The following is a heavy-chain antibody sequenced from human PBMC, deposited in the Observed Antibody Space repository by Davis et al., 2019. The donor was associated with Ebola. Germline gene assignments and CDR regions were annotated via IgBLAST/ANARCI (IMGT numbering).Heavy chain of an antibody. J-gene: IGHJ5*02. V-gene: IGHV5-51*01. D-gene: IGHD5-18*01. CDR3: ARGGYSYAWFDP. CDR2: MYPGDSET. Sequence: GESLKISCKDSGNSFTSYWIGWVRQMPGKGLKWMGIMYPGDSETRYSPSFQSQVSISADKSTSTAYLQWSSLKASDTAMYYCARGGYSYAWFDPWGQGTLVTVSS. CDR1: GNSFTSYW.